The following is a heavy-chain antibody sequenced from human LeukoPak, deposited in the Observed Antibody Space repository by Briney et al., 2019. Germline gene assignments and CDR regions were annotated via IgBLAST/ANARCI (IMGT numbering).Heavy chain of an antibody. CDR2: ISYDGSNK. V-gene: IGHV3-30*04. CDR3: ARGLVGAPAQVDY. Sequence: GGSLRLSCAASGFTFSSYAMHWVRQAPGKGLEWVAVISYDGSNKYYADSVKGRFTISRDNSKNTLYLQMNSLRAEDTAMYYCARGLVGAPAQVDYWGQGTLVTVSS. CDR1: GFTFSSYA. D-gene: IGHD1-26*01. J-gene: IGHJ4*02.